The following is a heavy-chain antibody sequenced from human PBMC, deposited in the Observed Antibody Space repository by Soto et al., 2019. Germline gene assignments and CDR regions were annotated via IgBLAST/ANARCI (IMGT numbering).Heavy chain of an antibody. CDR1: GYTFTNYP. J-gene: IGHJ4*01. D-gene: IGHD2-8*01. V-gene: IGHV1-18*01. CDR2: ISAHSGDT. CDR3: ARAIRMLFVAPAY. Sequence: QVNLVQSGAEVKNPGASVKVSCKASGYTFTNYPLAWVRRAPGHGLEWMGWISAHSGDTHYAQKFQDRVTMTTDTSTDTAYLEWRSLTSDDTAVYYCARAIRMLFVAPAYWVNGTLVTVSS.